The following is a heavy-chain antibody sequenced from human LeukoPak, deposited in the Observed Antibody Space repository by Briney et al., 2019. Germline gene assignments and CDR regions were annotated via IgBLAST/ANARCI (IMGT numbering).Heavy chain of an antibody. J-gene: IGHJ5*02. CDR1: GGSISSYY. D-gene: IGHD3-3*01. CDR3: AREKVYYDFWSGYYTGSFDP. V-gene: IGHV4-59*01. Sequence: KSSETLSLTCTVSGGSISSYYWSWIRQPPGKGLEWIGYIYYSGSTNYNPSLKSRVTIPVDTSKNQFSLKLSSVTAADTAVYYCAREKVYYDFWSGYYTGSFDPWGQGTLVTVSS. CDR2: IYYSGST.